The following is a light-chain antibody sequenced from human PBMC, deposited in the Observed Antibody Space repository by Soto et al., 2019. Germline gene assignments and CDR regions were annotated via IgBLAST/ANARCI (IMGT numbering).Light chain of an antibody. J-gene: IGLJ2*01. CDR1: SSNIGSNY. V-gene: IGLV1-47*01. CDR3: AAWDDSLSAYVV. CDR2: RNN. Sequence: QSVLTQPPSASGTPGQRVTISRSGSSSNIGSNYVYWYQQLPGTAPKLLIYRNNQRPSGVPDRFSGSKSGTSASLAISGLRSEDEADYYCAAWDDSLSAYVVFGGGTKVTVL.